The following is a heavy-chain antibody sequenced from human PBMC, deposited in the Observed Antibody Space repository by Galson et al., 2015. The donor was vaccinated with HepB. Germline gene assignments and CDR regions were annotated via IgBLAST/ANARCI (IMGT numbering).Heavy chain of an antibody. CDR1: GFTFGDYW. V-gene: IGHV3-74*03. D-gene: IGHD3-3*01. CDR2: IRPDGSSP. CDR3: TRDSYFRRGDQWYYHGMDV. Sequence: SLRLSCAASGFTFGDYWMHWVRQAPGKGLVWVAGIRPDGSSPPYADSVRGRLTISRDNSKNTLYLQMNILRAEDTAVYYCTRDSYFRRGDQWYYHGMDVWGQGTTVTVSS. J-gene: IGHJ6*02.